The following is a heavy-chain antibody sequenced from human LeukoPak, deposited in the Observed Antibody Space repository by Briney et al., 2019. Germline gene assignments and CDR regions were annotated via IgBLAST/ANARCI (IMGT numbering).Heavy chain of an antibody. CDR3: ARDCSGGSCYGAFDI. J-gene: IGHJ3*02. CDR1: GGSIRSSYYY. Sequence: SETLSLTCTVSGGSIRSSYYYWGWIRQPPGKGLEWIGYIYDSGSTYYNPSLKSRITISVDTSENRFSLKPSSVTATDTAVYYCARDCSGGSCYGAFDIWGQGTMVTVSS. V-gene: IGHV4-30-4*08. CDR2: IYDSGST. D-gene: IGHD2-15*01.